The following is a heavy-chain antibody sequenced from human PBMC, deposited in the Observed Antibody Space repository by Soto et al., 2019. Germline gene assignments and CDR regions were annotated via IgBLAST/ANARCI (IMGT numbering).Heavy chain of an antibody. CDR2: IIPILGIA. CDR1: GGTFSSYT. CDR3: ARHQQLAEFDY. J-gene: IGHJ4*02. D-gene: IGHD6-13*01. V-gene: IGHV1-69*02. Sequence: QVQLVQSGAEVKKPGSSVKVSCKASGGTFSSYTISWVRQAPGQGLEWMGRIIPILGIANYEQKFQGRVTITADKSTSTAYMELSSLRSEDTAVYYCARHQQLAEFDYWGQGTLVTVSS.